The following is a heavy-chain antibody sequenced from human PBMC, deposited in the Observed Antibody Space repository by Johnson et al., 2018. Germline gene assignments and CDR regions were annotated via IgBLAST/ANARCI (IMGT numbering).Heavy chain of an antibody. V-gene: IGHV4-59*01. D-gene: IGHD3-10*01. CDR3: ARVPVRADYDYDDRVV. CDR2: IYYTGST. CDR1: GGSISSYY. J-gene: IGHJ6*03. Sequence: QVQLQESGPGLVKPSETLSLSCTVSGGSISSYYWTWIRQPPGRGLEWIAYIYYTGSTNYNPSLESRVTISLDTSKNQFSLRLSPVPAADTAVSYCARVPVRADYDYDDRVVWGKGTTVTVSS.